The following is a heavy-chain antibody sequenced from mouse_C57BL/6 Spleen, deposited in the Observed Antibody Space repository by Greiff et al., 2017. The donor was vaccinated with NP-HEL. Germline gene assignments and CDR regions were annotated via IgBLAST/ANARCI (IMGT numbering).Heavy chain of an antibody. CDR3: ARKGLYYGSTRYGYFDV. V-gene: IGHV1-58*01. CDR2: IYIGNGYT. D-gene: IGHD1-1*01. J-gene: IGHJ1*03. Sequence: EVQLQQSGAELVRPGSSVKMSCKTSGYTFTSYGINWVKQRPGQGLEWIGYIYIGNGYTEYNEKFKGKATLTADKSSSTAYMQLSSLTSEDSAIYFCARKGLYYGSTRYGYFDVWGTGTTVTVSS. CDR1: GYTFTSYG.